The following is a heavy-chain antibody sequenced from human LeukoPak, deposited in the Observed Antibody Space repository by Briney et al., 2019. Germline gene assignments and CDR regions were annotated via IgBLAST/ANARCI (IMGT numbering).Heavy chain of an antibody. CDR1: GFTFSNYA. CDR2: IGSSGDTT. V-gene: IGHV3-23*01. D-gene: IGHD3-10*01. CDR3: ARDHYGSGYGSAFDY. Sequence: GGSLRLSCAASGFTFSNYAMTWVRQAPGKGLEWVSSIGSSGDTTYYADSVKGRFTISRDNFKNRLYLQMNSLRAEDTAVYYCARDHYGSGYGSAFDYWGQGTLVTVSS. J-gene: IGHJ4*02.